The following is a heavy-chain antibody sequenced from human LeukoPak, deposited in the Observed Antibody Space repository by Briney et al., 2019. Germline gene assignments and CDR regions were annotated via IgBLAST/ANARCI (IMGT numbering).Heavy chain of an antibody. J-gene: IGHJ4*02. V-gene: IGHV4-59*01. CDR2: FYYSGST. D-gene: IGHD5-12*01. CDR1: GGSISSYY. CDR3: ASLGGSGYDWGFDY. Sequence: SETLSLTCSVSGGSISSYYWSWIRQPPGKGLEWIGYFYYSGSTNYNPSLKSRVTISVDTSKNQFSLKLSSVTAADTAVYYCASLGGSGYDWGFDYWGQGTLVTVSS.